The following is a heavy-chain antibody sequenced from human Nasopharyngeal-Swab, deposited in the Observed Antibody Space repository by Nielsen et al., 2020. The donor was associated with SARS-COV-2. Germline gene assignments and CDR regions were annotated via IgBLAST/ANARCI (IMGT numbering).Heavy chain of an antibody. Sequence: SETLSLTCAVYGGSFSGYYWSWTRQPPGKGLEWIGEINHSGSTNYNPSLKSRVTISVDTSKNQFSLKLSSVTAADTAVYYCARETLWFRELLGPPHYYYGMDVWGQGTTVTVSS. D-gene: IGHD3-10*01. V-gene: IGHV4-34*01. CDR2: INHSGST. J-gene: IGHJ6*02. CDR1: GGSFSGYY. CDR3: ARETLWFRELLGPPHYYYGMDV.